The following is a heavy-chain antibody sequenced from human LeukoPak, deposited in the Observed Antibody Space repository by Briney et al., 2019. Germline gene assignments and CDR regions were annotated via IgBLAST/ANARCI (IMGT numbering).Heavy chain of an antibody. CDR2: ISSSSSYI. D-gene: IGHD6-25*01. CDR3: AILQAATVDY. Sequence: GGSLRLSCAASGFTFSSYSMSWVRQAPGKGLEWVSSISSSSSYIYYADSVEGRFTISRDNAKTSLYLQMNSLRAEDTAVYYCAILQAATVDYWGQGTLVTVSS. CDR1: GFTFSSYS. V-gene: IGHV3-21*01. J-gene: IGHJ4*02.